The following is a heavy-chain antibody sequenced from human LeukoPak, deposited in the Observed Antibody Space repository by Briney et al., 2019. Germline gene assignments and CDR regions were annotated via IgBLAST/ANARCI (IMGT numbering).Heavy chain of an antibody. CDR3: AREDSLYAMDV. CDR1: GGSFSGYY. Sequence: SETLSLTCAVYGGSFSGYYWSWIRQPPGKGLEWIGEINYSGSTNYNPSLKSRVTISVDTSKNQFSLILSSVTAADTAVYYCAREDSLYAMDVWGQGATVTVSS. V-gene: IGHV4-34*01. CDR2: INYSGST. D-gene: IGHD2-15*01. J-gene: IGHJ6*02.